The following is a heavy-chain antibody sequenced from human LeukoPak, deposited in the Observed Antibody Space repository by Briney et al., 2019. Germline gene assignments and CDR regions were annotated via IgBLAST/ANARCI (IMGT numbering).Heavy chain of an antibody. J-gene: IGHJ4*02. CDR2: IYYSGST. CDR1: GGSISSYY. Sequence: SETLSLTCTVSGGSISSYYWSWIRQPPGKGLEWIGSIYYSGSTYYNPSLKSRVTISVDTSKNQFSLKLSSVTAADTAVYYCARGQWLVQDYWGQGTLVTVSS. D-gene: IGHD6-19*01. V-gene: IGHV4-39*07. CDR3: ARGQWLVQDY.